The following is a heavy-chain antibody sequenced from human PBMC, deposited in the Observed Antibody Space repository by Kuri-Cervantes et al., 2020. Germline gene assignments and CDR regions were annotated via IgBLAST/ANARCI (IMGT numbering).Heavy chain of an antibody. Sequence: GGSLRLSCAASGFTFSSYAMHWARQAPGKGLEWVAVISYDGSNKYYADSVKGRFTISRDNSKNTLYLQMNSLRAEDTAVYYCAKGEYGSYSAWGQGTLVTVSS. J-gene: IGHJ5*02. CDR1: GFTFSSYA. CDR2: ISYDGSNK. D-gene: IGHD1-26*01. V-gene: IGHV3-30-3*01. CDR3: AKGEYGSYSA.